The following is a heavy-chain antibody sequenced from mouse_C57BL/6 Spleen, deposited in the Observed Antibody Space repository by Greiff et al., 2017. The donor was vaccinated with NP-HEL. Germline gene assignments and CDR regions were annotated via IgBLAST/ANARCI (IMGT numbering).Heavy chain of an antibody. D-gene: IGHD3-2*02. Sequence: QVQLKQPGAELVRPGTSVKLSCKASGYTFTSYWMHWVKQRPGQGLEWIGVIDPSDSYTNYNQKFKGKATLTVDTSSSTAYMQLSSLTSEDSAVYYCARGGQLRPFDYWGQGTTLTVSS. CDR1: GYTFTSYW. CDR3: ARGGQLRPFDY. V-gene: IGHV1-59*01. J-gene: IGHJ2*01. CDR2: IDPSDSYT.